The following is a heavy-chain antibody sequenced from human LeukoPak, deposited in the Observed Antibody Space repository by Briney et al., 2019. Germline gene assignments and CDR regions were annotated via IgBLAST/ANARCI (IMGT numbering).Heavy chain of an antibody. V-gene: IGHV4-59*08. Sequence: SETLSLTCTVSGGSISSYYWSWIRQPPGKGLEWIGYIYYSGSTNYNPSLKSRVTISVDTSRNQFSLKLSSVTAADTAVYYCARRPHSYYAMDVWGQGTTVTVSS. CDR1: GGSISSYY. J-gene: IGHJ6*02. CDR3: ARRPHSYYAMDV. CDR2: IYYSGST.